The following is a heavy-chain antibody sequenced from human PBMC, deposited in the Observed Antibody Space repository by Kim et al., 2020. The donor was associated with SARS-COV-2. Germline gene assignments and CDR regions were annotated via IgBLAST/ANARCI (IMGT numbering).Heavy chain of an antibody. J-gene: IGHJ4*02. CDR3: ARTNHGSGLDD. CDR1: GFPFSSYY. CDR2: ISYYGSNK. V-gene: IGHV3-30*04. D-gene: IGHD3-10*01. Sequence: GGSLRLSCAASGFPFSSYYMRWVRQAPGKGVEWVAVISYYGSNKYYADSVKGRFTISRDNYKNTLDLQMNSMRAEDPAEYYCARTNHGSGLDDSGQGT.